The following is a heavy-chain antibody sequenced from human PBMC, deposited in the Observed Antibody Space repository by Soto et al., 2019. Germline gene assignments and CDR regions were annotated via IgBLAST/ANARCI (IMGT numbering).Heavy chain of an antibody. Sequence: GASVKVSCKASGYTFTSYGISWVRQAPGQGLEWMGWISAYNGNTNYAQKLQGRVTMTTDTSTSTAYMELRSLRSEDTAVYYCARGGRITMIVVPRSDYYYYGMDVWGQGTTVTVSS. CDR2: ISAYNGNT. CDR1: GYTFTSYG. J-gene: IGHJ6*02. CDR3: ARGGRITMIVVPRSDYYYYGMDV. V-gene: IGHV1-18*01. D-gene: IGHD3-22*01.